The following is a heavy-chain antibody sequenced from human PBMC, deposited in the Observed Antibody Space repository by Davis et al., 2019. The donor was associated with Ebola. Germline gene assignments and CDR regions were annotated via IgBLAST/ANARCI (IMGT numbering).Heavy chain of an antibody. CDR2: INQDGSEK. J-gene: IGHJ4*02. Sequence: GESLKISCTASGFTFSDYWMSWVRQAPGKGLEWLANINQDGSEKYYVDSVKGRFTISRDNGENLLFLQMNSLRVDDTAVYYCAREGGGTWGYWGQGSLVTVSS. V-gene: IGHV3-7*01. CDR3: AREGGGTWGY. CDR1: GFTFSDYW. D-gene: IGHD2-15*01.